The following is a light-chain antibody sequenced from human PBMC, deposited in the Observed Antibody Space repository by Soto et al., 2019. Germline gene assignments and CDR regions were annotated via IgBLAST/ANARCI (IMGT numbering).Light chain of an antibody. CDR3: QQYNSYWT. Sequence: DIQMTQSPSTLSASVGDRVTITCRASQSISSWLAWYQQKPGKAPKLLIYDASSLESGVPSRFRGSGSGTDFTFTISRLQPEDIATYYCQQYNSYWTFGQGTKVDIK. J-gene: IGKJ1*01. CDR2: DAS. V-gene: IGKV1-5*01. CDR1: QSISSW.